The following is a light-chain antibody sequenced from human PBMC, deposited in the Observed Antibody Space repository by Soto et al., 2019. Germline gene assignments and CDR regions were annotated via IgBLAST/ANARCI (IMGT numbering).Light chain of an antibody. CDR1: QSVSSSY. V-gene: IGKV3-20*01. CDR2: DAS. J-gene: IGKJ1*01. CDR3: QQYGSSPWT. Sequence: EIVLTQSPGTLSLSPGERATLSCRASQSVSSSYLAWYQQKPGQAPRLLIYDASTTATGIPDRISGSGSGTDFTLTISRLEPEDFAVYYWQQYGSSPWTFGQGTRVEIK.